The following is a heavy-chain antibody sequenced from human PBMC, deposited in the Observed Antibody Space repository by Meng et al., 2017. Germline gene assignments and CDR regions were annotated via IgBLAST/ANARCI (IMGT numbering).Heavy chain of an antibody. J-gene: IGHJ4*02. CDR3: ARSERYVLGFDY. Sequence: LVQCGGGVKKRGASVKVSCKASGYTFTGYYMHWVRQAPGQGLEWMGRINPNSGGTNYAQKFQGRVTMTRDTSISTAYMELSRLRSDDTAVYYCARSERYVLGFDYWGQGTLVTVSS. V-gene: IGHV1-2*06. CDR1: GYTFTGYY. D-gene: IGHD3-16*01. CDR2: INPNSGGT.